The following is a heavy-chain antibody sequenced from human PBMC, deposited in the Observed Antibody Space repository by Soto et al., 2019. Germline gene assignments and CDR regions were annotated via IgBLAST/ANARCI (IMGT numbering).Heavy chain of an antibody. CDR3: ARHYGDYNGGY. Sequence: QDQLVQSGAEVKKPGSSVKVACKASGGTFSSYTINWVRQAPGQGLEWMGRIIPILGIANYAQKFQGRVTITADKSTSTAYMELSSLRSEDTAVYYCARHYGDYNGGYWGQGTLVTVSS. CDR2: IIPILGIA. CDR1: GGTFSSYT. V-gene: IGHV1-69*02. J-gene: IGHJ4*02. D-gene: IGHD4-17*01.